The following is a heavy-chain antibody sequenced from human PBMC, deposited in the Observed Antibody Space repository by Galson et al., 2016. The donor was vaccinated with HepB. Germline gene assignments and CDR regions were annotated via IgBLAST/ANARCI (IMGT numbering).Heavy chain of an antibody. V-gene: IGHV4-59*01. D-gene: IGHD6-25*01. Sequence: ETLSLTCTVSAGSIRGYFWSWIRQPPGRGLEWIAYIASSGAINYNPSLKSRVTMSLDTSKNQFSLRLSSVTAADTAVYFCARDPQYSSAGNNAFDTWGQGTMVTVS. J-gene: IGHJ3*02. CDR1: AGSIRGYF. CDR3: ARDPQYSSAGNNAFDT. CDR2: IASSGAI.